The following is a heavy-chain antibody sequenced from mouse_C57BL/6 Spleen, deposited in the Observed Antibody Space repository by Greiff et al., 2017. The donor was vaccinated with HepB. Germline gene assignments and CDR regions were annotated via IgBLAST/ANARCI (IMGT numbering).Heavy chain of an antibody. D-gene: IGHD2-4*01. CDR3: ARFDYDDGFDY. CDR1: GYTFTSYW. CDR2: IHPNSGST. J-gene: IGHJ2*01. V-gene: IGHV1-64*01. Sequence: QVQLQQSGAELVKPGASVKLSCKASGYTFTSYWMHWVKQRPGQGLEWIGMIHPNSGSTNYNEKFKSKATLTVDKSSSTAYMQLSSLTSEDSAVYYCARFDYDDGFDYWGQGTTLTVSS.